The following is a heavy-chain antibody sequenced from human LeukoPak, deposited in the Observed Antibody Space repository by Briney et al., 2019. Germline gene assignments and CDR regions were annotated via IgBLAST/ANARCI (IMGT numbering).Heavy chain of an antibody. CDR1: GGCISSNSHY. Sequence: SETLSLTCTVSGGCISSNSHYWGWVRQPPGKGLEWIGSIYYSGNTYYNSSLKSRVTISVDTSKDQFSLKLSSVIAADTALYYCARLSYGSGSYYNFYFDYWGQGTLVTVSS. CDR2: IYYSGNT. D-gene: IGHD3-10*01. V-gene: IGHV4-39*01. J-gene: IGHJ4*02. CDR3: ARLSYGSGSYYNFYFDY.